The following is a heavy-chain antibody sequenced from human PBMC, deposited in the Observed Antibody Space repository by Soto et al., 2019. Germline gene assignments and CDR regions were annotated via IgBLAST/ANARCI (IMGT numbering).Heavy chain of an antibody. V-gene: IGHV3-30-3*01. D-gene: IGHD3-22*01. CDR3: XXXXXXXXXXGYYPDY. CDR2: ISYDGSNK. CDR1: GFTFSSYA. Sequence: QVQLVESGGGVVQPGRSLRLSCAASGFTFSSYAMHWVRQAPGKGLEWVAVISYDGSNKYYADSVKGRFTISRDNSKXXLXXXXXXXXXXXXXXXXXXXXXXXXXXXGYYPDYWGQGTLVTVSS. J-gene: IGHJ4*02.